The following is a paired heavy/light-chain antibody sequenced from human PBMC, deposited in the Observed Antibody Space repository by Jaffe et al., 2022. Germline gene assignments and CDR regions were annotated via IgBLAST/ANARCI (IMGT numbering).Heavy chain of an antibody. J-gene: IGHJ4*02. Sequence: QVQLVESGGGVVQPGGSLRLSCAASGFTFSSYGMHWVRQAPGKGLEWVAFIRYDGSNKYYADSVKGRFTISRDNSKNTLYLQMNSLRAEDTAVYYCAKDVLSFLPGYCSSTSCYGNYFDYWGQGTLVTVSS. V-gene: IGHV3-30*02. CDR3: AKDVLSFLPGYCSSTSCYGNYFDY. CDR1: GFTFSSYG. D-gene: IGHD2-2*01. CDR2: IRYDGSNK.
Light chain of an antibody. Sequence: QSVLTQPPSVSGAPGQRVTISCTGSSSNIGAGYDVHWYQQLPGTAPKLLIYGNSNRPSGVPDRFSGSKSGTSASLAITGLQAEDEADYYCQSYDSSLSVWVFGGGTKLTVL. V-gene: IGLV1-40*01. CDR1: SSNIGAGYD. CDR3: QSYDSSLSVWV. CDR2: GNS. J-gene: IGLJ3*02.